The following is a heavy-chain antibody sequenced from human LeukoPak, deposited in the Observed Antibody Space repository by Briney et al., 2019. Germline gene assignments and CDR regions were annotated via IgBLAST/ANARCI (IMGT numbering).Heavy chain of an antibody. Sequence: GGSLRLSCAASGFTFDDYAMHWVRQAPGKGLEWVSGISWNSGSIGYADSVKGRFTISRDNAKNPLYLQMNSLRAEDTALYYCAKDRGSRGYVDYFDYWGQGTLVTVSS. CDR3: AKDRGSRGYVDYFDY. D-gene: IGHD5-12*01. CDR2: ISWNSGSI. V-gene: IGHV3-9*01. J-gene: IGHJ4*01. CDR1: GFTFDDYA.